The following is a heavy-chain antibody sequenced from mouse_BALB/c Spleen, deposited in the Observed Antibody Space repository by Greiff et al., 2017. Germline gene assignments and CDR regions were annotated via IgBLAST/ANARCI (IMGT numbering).Heavy chain of an antibody. CDR2: ISSGGSYT. J-gene: IGHJ2*01. CDR1: GFTFSSYT. Sequence: EVKLVESGGGLVKPGGSLKLSCAASGFTFSSYTMSWVRQTPEKRLEWVATISSGGSYTYYPDSVKGRFTISRDNAKNTLYLQMSSLKSEDTAMYYCTRRGEFDYWGQGTTLTVSS. V-gene: IGHV5-6-4*01. CDR3: TRRGEFDY.